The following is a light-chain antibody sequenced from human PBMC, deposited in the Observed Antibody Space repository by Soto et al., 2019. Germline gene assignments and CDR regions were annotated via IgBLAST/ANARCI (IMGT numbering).Light chain of an antibody. CDR3: QQRSNWRYT. CDR2: DAS. J-gene: IGKJ2*01. Sequence: EIVLTQSPAPLSLSPGERATLSCRASQSVSSYLAWYQQKPGQAPRLLIYDASNRATGSPARFSGSGSGTDFTLTISRLEPEDFAVDYCQQRSNWRYTFGQGTKLEIK. V-gene: IGKV3-11*01. CDR1: QSVSSY.